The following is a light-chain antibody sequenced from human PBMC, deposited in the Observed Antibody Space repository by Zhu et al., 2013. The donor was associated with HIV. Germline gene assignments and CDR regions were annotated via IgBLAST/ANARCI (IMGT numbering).Light chain of an antibody. CDR2: DAT. Sequence: DIQMTQSPSSLSASVGDRVNFTCQASQDINNYLNWYQQKPGQAPKLLIYDATNLETGVPSRFSGSGSGTDFTFTINSLQPDDFATYYCQQHNSIMGITFGGGTTVEIK. CDR1: QDINNY. J-gene: IGKJ4*01. CDR3: QQHNSIMGIT. V-gene: IGKV1-33*01.